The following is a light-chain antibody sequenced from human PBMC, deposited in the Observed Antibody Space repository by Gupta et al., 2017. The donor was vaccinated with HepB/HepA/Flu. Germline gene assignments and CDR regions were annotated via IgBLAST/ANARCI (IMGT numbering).Light chain of an antibody. CDR3: AAWDDSLNAVV. J-gene: IGLJ2*01. Sequence: QSVLTQPPSASGTPGQRVTISCSGSSSNIGSNTVNWYQQLPGTAPKLLIYSNNQRPSGVPDRFSGSKSGTSASLAIXGXKSEDEXDYYCAAWDDSLNAVVFGGGTKLTVL. CDR1: SSNIGSNT. CDR2: SNN. V-gene: IGLV1-44*01.